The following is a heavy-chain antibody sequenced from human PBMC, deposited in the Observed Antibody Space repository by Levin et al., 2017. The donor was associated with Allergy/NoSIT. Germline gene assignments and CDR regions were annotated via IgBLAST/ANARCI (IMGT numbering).Heavy chain of an antibody. D-gene: IGHD3-10*01. V-gene: IGHV3-74*01. Sequence: SSETLSLTCAASGFTFSNYWMHWVRQSPGKGLVWVSRINSDGSTTNYADSVKGRFTISRDNAKNTLYLQLNSLRVDDTAVYYCTRDPGRSYYGSGRDWFDHWGQGTLVAVSS. J-gene: IGHJ5*02. CDR1: GFTFSNYW. CDR3: TRDPGRSYYGSGRDWFDH. CDR2: INSDGSTT.